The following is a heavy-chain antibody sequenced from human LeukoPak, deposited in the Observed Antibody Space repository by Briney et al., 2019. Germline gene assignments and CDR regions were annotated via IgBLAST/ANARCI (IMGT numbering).Heavy chain of an antibody. CDR3: ARHVVVTGLYYYYYYGMDV. D-gene: IGHD3-22*01. J-gene: IGHJ6*02. Sequence: SETLSLTCAVYGGSFSGYYWSWIRQPPGKGLEWIGEINHSGSTNYNPSLKSRVTISVDTSKNQFSLKLSSVASAAPAFYYCARHVVVTGLYYYYYYGMDVWGQGTTVTVSS. V-gene: IGHV4-34*01. CDR1: GGSFSGYY. CDR2: INHSGST.